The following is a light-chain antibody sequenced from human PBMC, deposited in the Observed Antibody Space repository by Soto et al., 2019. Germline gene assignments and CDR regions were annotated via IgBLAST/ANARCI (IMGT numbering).Light chain of an antibody. J-gene: IGLJ1*01. CDR1: SSDIGGYKY. CDR3: SSYTSSGTLYV. Sequence: QSVLTQPASVSGSPGQSITISCTGTSSDIGGYKYVSWYQQHPGKAPKLMIYEVTYRPSGVSDRFSGSKSGNTASLTVSGLQAEDDADYYCSSYTSSGTLYVFGTGTKGTVL. CDR2: EVT. V-gene: IGLV2-14*01.